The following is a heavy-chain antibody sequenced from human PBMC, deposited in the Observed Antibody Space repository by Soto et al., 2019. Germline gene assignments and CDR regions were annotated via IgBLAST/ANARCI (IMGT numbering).Heavy chain of an antibody. V-gene: IGHV1-2*04. J-gene: IGHJ5*02. Sequence: GASVKVSCKASGYTFTGYYMHWVRQAPGQGLEWMGWINPNSGGTNYAQKFQGWVTMTRDTSISTAYMELSSVTAADTAVYYCARKIGSWYGKEPPNWFDPWGQGTLVTVSS. D-gene: IGHD6-13*01. CDR1: GYTFTGYY. CDR3: ARKIGSWYGKEPPNWFDP. CDR2: INPNSGGT.